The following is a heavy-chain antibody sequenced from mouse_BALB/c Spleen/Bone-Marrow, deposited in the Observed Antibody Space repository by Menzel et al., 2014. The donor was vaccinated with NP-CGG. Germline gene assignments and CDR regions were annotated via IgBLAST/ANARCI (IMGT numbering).Heavy chain of an antibody. Sequence: VQLQQSGTELVRPGTSVKISCKASGYAFTNYWLGWAKQRPGHGLEWIGDIYPGSGNTYYNEKFKGKATLTADKSSSTAYMQLSGLTSEDSAVYFCTRRRSLDYWGQGTTLTVSS. CDR3: TRRRSLDY. CDR2: IYPGSGNT. CDR1: GYAFTNYW. J-gene: IGHJ2*01. V-gene: IGHV1-63*01.